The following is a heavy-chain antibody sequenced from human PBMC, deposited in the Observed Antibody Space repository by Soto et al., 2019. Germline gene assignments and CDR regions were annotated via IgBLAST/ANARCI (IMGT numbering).Heavy chain of an antibody. J-gene: IGHJ3*02. CDR2: IYYSGST. CDR3: ARERNQDNYGDWLFDGVDI. D-gene: IGHD3-9*01. CDR1: GGSLSSYY. V-gene: IGHV4-59*01. Sequence: QVQLQESGPGLVKPSETLSLTCTVSGGSLSSYYWSWIRQPPGQGLEWIGYIYYSGSTNYNPSLKSRVTISVDTSTNPFSLKLISVTAAETAVYYCARERNQDNYGDWLFDGVDIWGPGTMVTVSS.